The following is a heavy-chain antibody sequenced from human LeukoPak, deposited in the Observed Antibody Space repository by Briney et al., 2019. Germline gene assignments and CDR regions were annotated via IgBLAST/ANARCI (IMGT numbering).Heavy chain of an antibody. CDR2: IIPIFGTA. CDR1: GGTFSSYA. Sequence: ASVKVSCKASGGTFSSYAISWVRQAPGQGLEWMGGIIPIFGTANYAQKFQGRVTITRNTSISTAYMELSSLRSEDTAVYYCARGRFERGDFEWFDPWGQGTLVTVSS. CDR3: ARGRFERGDFEWFDP. V-gene: IGHV1-69*05. D-gene: IGHD2-21*02. J-gene: IGHJ5*02.